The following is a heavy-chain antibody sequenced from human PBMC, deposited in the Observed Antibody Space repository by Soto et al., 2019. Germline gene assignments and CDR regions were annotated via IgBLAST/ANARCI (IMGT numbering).Heavy chain of an antibody. J-gene: IGHJ3*02. CDR2: VSSSSSYI. Sequence: GGSLRLSCAASGFTFSSYSMNWVRQAPGKGLEWVSSVSSSSSYIYYADSVKGRFTISRDNAKNSLYLQMNSLRAEDTAVYYCARGAGSGWFDAFDIWGQGTMVTVSS. V-gene: IGHV3-21*01. D-gene: IGHD6-19*01. CDR1: GFTFSSYS. CDR3: ARGAGSGWFDAFDI.